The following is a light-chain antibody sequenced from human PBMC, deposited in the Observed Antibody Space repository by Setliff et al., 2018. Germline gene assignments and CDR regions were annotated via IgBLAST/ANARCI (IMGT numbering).Light chain of an antibody. CDR2: STN. V-gene: IGLV8-61*01. J-gene: IGLJ2*01. CDR3: VLYMGSGISV. Sequence: QTVVTQAPSLAVSPGGTVTLTCGLSSGSVSTGYYPSWYQQTPGQAPRTLIYSTNTRSSGVPDRFSGSILGNKAALTITGAQADDESDYYCVLYMGSGISVFGGGTKGTVL. CDR1: SGSVSTGYY.